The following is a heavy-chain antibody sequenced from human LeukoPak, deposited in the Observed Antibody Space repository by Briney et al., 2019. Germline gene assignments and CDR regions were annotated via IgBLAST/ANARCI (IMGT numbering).Heavy chain of an antibody. V-gene: IGHV4-34*01. J-gene: IGHJ3*02. CDR3: ARGLLQSARFRVYSI. D-gene: IGHD4-11*01. CDR2: IHRSGGT. CDR1: GVTFSDYY. Sequence: KSSETLSLTCGVFGVTFSDYYWSWLRQPPGKGLEGIGEIHRSGGTSYTPSLKSRVTISIDTSKNQFSLNLTSVTAADTAVYYCARGLLQSARFRVYSIWGQGTMVIVSS.